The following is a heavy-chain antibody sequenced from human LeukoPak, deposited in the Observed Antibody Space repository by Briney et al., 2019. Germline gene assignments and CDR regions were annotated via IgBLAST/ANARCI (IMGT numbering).Heavy chain of an antibody. CDR1: GGSISSYY. V-gene: IGHV4-59*01. CDR3: ARGLHYYDSSGYYEPPVFDY. J-gene: IGHJ4*02. D-gene: IGHD3-22*01. CDR2: IYYSGST. Sequence: SETLSLTCTVSGGSISSYYWSWIRQPPGKGLEWIGYIYYSGSTNYNPSLKSRVTISVDTSKNQFSPKLSSVTAADTAVYYCARGLHYYDSSGYYEPPVFDYWGQGTLVTVSS.